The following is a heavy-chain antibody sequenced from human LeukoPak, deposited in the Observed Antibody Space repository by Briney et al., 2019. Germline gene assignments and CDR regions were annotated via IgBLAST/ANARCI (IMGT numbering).Heavy chain of an antibody. CDR3: ARDPHYYDSRGYYPLPPDY. V-gene: IGHV1-18*01. CDR1: GYTFTSYG. J-gene: IGHJ4*02. D-gene: IGHD3-22*01. Sequence: GASVKVSCKASGYTFTSYGISWVRQAPGQGLEWMGWISAYNDNTNYAQKLQGRVTMTTDTSTSTAYMELRSLRSDDTAVYYCARDPHYYDSRGYYPLPPDYWGQGTLVTVSS. CDR2: ISAYNDNT.